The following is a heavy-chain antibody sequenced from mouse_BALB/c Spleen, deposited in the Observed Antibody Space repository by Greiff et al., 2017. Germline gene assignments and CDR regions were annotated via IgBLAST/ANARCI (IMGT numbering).Heavy chain of an antibody. CDR2: ISYSGST. Sequence: EVKLLESGPGLVKPSQSLSLTCTVTGYSFTSDYAWYLIRQFPGNKLEWMVYISYSGSTSYNQSLKSRISITRDTSKNQFFLQLNSVTTEDTATYYCARSGNPYAMDYWGQGTTVTVSS. CDR3: ARSGNPYAMDY. D-gene: IGHD2-1*01. J-gene: IGHJ4*01. V-gene: IGHV3-2*02. CDR1: GYSFTSDYA.